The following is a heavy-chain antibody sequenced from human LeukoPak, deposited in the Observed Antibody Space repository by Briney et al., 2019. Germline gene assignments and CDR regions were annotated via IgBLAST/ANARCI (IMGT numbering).Heavy chain of an antibody. J-gene: IGHJ5*01. V-gene: IGHV3-30*02. CDR3: ARHPTGYNWFDS. CDR1: GFTFSSYG. Sequence: GGSLRLSCAASGFTFSSYGMHWVRQAPGKGLEWVAFIRYDGTNKYYGDSVKGRFTISRDNSKNTLYLQMNSLRAEGTAVYYCARHPTGYNWFDSWGQGTLVTVSS. CDR2: IRYDGTNK.